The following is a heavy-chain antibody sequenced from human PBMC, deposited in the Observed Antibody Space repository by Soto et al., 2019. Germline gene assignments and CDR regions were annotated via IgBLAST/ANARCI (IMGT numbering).Heavy chain of an antibody. CDR3: AKDPRGIAVAGTTFDY. CDR1: GFTFSSDG. J-gene: IGHJ4*02. V-gene: IGHV3-30*18. Sequence: GGSLRLSCAASGFTFSSDGMHWVRQAPGKGLEWVAVISYDGSNKYYADSVKGRFTISRDNSKNTLYLQMNSLRAEDTAVYYCAKDPRGIAVAGTTFDYWGQGTLVTVSS. D-gene: IGHD6-19*01. CDR2: ISYDGSNK.